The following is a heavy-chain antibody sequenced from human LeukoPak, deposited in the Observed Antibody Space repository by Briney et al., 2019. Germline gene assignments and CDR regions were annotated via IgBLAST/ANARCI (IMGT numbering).Heavy chain of an antibody. V-gene: IGHV3-23*01. CDR3: VKSKEVGDTRMGLFDY. D-gene: IGHD1-26*01. CDR2: VSVSGDAT. J-gene: IGHJ4*02. CDR1: GFIFSNHA. Sequence: HPGGSLRLSCAASGFIFSNHAMGWVRQAPGKAREWVSSVSVSGDATFYADSVKGRFTISRDNSKNTLYLQMNSLRVEDTAVFYCVKSKEVGDTRMGLFDYWGQGTLVTVSS.